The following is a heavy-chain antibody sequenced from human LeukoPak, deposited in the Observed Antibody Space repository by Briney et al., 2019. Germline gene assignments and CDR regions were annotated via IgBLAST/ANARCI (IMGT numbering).Heavy chain of an antibody. J-gene: IGHJ5*02. CDR3: VYGGSYYVA. D-gene: IGHD1-26*01. CDR2: IKEDGSEK. CDR1: EFSVGSNY. Sequence: PGGSLRLSCAASEFSVGSNYMTWVRQGPGKGRELVANIKEDGSEKYYVDSVKGRFTISRDNAKNSLYLQMNRLRAEDTALYYCVYGGSYYVAWGQGTLVTVSS. V-gene: IGHV3-7*01.